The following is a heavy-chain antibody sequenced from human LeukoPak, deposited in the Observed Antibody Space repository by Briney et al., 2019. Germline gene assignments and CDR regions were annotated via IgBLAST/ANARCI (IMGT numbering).Heavy chain of an antibody. CDR3: AREGIEGYFDY. CDR1: GFTFRNYT. V-gene: IGHV3-30-3*01. D-gene: IGHD1-26*01. CDR2: ISYDGSNK. J-gene: IGHJ4*02. Sequence: GGSLRLSCAASGFTFRNYTMTWVRQAPGKGLEWVAVISYDGSNKYYADSVKGRFTISRDNSKNTLYLQMNSLRAEDTAVYYCAREGIEGYFDYWGQGTLVTVSS.